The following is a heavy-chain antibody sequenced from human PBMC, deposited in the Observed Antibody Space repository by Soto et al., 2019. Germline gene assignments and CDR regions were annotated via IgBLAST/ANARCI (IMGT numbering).Heavy chain of an antibody. D-gene: IGHD5-12*01. CDR3: AKVLAWIWGPGSRYFDL. Sequence: EVQLLESGGGLVQPGGSLRLSCAASGFTFSSYAMSWVRQAPGKGLEWVSAISGSGGSTYYADSVKGRFTISRDNSKNTLYLQMNSLRAEDTAVYYCAKVLAWIWGPGSRYFDLWGRGTLVTVSS. J-gene: IGHJ2*01. CDR2: ISGSGGST. CDR1: GFTFSSYA. V-gene: IGHV3-23*01.